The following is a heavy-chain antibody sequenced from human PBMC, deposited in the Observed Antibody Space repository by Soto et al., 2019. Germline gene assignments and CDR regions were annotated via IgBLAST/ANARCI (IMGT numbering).Heavy chain of an antibody. CDR3: GRGRDGEY. V-gene: IGHV1-18*01. Sequence: QVHLVQSGAEVKKPGASVKVSCKASGYTFTSYGITWVRQAPGQGLEWMGWISAHNGNTDYAQKLQGRVIVTRDTSTSTAYMEVRRPRSYEQAVYYFGRGRDGEYWGQGALVTVSS. D-gene: IGHD3-10*01. CDR2: ISAHNGNT. CDR1: GYTFTSYG. J-gene: IGHJ4*02.